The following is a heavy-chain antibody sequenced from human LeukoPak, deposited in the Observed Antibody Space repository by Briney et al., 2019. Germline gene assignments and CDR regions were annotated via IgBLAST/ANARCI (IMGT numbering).Heavy chain of an antibody. V-gene: IGHV3-15*01. CDR1: GFPLSNAW. CDR3: TTFTMIVVVPQNPDAFDI. D-gene: IGHD3-22*01. CDR2: IKCKNDGGTT. Sequence: GGSLRLSCAASGFPLSNAWMSWVRQARGKGREWVGRIKCKNDGGTTDYAAPVKGRFTISRDDSKNTLHLQMNSLKTEDTAVYYCTTFTMIVVVPQNPDAFDISGQGTMVTVSS. J-gene: IGHJ3*02.